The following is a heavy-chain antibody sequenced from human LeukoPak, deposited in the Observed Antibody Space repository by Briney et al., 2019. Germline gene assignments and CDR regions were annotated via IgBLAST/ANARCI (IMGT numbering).Heavy chain of an antibody. Sequence: GASVKVSCKASGYTFTGYYMHWVRQAPGQGLEWMGWINPNSGGTNYAQKFQGRVTMTRDTSISTAYTELSRLRSDDTAVYYCARDWEGLGEYWYFDLWGRGTLVTVSS. J-gene: IGHJ2*01. CDR2: INPNSGGT. CDR3: ARDWEGLGEYWYFDL. V-gene: IGHV1-2*02. CDR1: GYTFTGYY. D-gene: IGHD1-26*01.